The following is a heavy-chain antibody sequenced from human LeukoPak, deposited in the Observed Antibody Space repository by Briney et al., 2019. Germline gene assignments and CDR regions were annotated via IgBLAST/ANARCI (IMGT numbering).Heavy chain of an antibody. Sequence: GGSLRLSCAVSGFTFSSYAMSWVRQAPGKGLEWVSAISGSGGSTYYADSVKGRFTISRDNSKNTLYLQMNSLRAEDTAVYYCAKGGKWDVTPFDYWGQGTLVTVSS. CDR2: ISGSGGST. J-gene: IGHJ4*02. V-gene: IGHV3-23*01. CDR1: GFTFSSYA. CDR3: AKGGKWDVTPFDY. D-gene: IGHD1-26*01.